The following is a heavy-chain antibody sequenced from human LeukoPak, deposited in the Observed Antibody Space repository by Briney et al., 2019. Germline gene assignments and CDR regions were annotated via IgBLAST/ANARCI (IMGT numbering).Heavy chain of an antibody. CDR3: AREARGGNH. J-gene: IGHJ5*02. D-gene: IGHD6-6*01. CDR1: GFTFSSYW. Sequence: GGSLRLSCAVSGFTFSSYWMSWVRQAPGKGLEWVANIKQDGSEKYYVDSVKGRFTISRDNAKNSLYLQMNSLRAEDTAVYYCAREARGGNHWGQGTLVTVSS. CDR2: IKQDGSEK. V-gene: IGHV3-7*05.